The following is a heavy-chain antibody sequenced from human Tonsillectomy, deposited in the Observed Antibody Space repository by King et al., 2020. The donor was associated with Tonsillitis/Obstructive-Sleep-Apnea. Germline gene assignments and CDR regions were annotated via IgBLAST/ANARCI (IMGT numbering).Heavy chain of an antibody. D-gene: IGHD6-19*01. Sequence: VQLQQWGAGLLKPSETLSLTCAVCGGSFSNYYWSWIRQPPGKGLEWVGEIDHSGSTNYNPSLKSRVTISVDTSKNQFSLKLISVTAADTAVYYCAREGSSGWYDYWGQGTLVTVSS. CDR2: IDHSGST. V-gene: IGHV4-34*01. J-gene: IGHJ4*02. CDR3: AREGSSGWYDY. CDR1: GGSFSNYY.